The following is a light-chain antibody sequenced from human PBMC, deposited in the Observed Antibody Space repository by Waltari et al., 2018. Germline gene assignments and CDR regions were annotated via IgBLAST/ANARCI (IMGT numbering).Light chain of an antibody. V-gene: IGKV1-33*01. Sequence: DIQMTQSPPSLSASVGDRVTITCQASQDISHYLNWYQQKPGKAPKLLIYDASNLETGVPSRFSGSGSGTDFTFTISSLQPEDIATYYCQQYDNLPPLTFGGGTKVEIK. CDR3: QQYDNLPPLT. J-gene: IGKJ4*01. CDR2: DAS. CDR1: QDISHY.